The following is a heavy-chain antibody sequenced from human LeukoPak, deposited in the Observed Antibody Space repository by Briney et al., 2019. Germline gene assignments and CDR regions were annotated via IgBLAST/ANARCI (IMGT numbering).Heavy chain of an antibody. CDR3: ARSSIAVAGRDNWFDP. J-gene: IGHJ5*02. CDR2: IYTSGST. D-gene: IGHD6-19*01. CDR1: GGSISSYH. V-gene: IGHV4-4*07. Sequence: KPSETLSLTCTVSGGSISSYHWSWIRQPAGKGLEWIGRIYTSGSTNYNPSLKSRVTMSVDTSKNQFSLKLSSVTAADTAVYYCARSSIAVAGRDNWFDPWGQGTLVTVSS.